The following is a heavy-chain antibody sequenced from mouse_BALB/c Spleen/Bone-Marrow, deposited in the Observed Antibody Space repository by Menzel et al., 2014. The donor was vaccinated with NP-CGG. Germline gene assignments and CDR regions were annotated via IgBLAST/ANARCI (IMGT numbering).Heavy chain of an antibody. CDR2: IYPGDGDT. Sequence: LHQSGAELARPGASVKLSCKASGYTFTSYWMQWVKQRPGQGLEWIGAIYPGDGDTRYTQKFKGKATLTADKSSSTAYMQLSSLASEDSAVYYCARYYYAMDYWGQGASVTVSS. J-gene: IGHJ4*01. V-gene: IGHV1-87*01. CDR3: ARYYYAMDY. CDR1: GYTFTSYW.